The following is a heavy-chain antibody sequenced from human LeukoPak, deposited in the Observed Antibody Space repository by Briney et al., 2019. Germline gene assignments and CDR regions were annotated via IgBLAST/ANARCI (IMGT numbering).Heavy chain of an antibody. J-gene: IGHJ6*01. Sequence: GGSLRLSCAASGFTFSDYYMTWIRQAPGKGLEWVSFISSSGDSLYHADSVRGRFTISRDNAKNSLYLQMNSLRAEDTAVYYCAREVVIVPDYFYYGLDVWGQGTTVTVSS. D-gene: IGHD2/OR15-2a*01. V-gene: IGHV3-11*01. CDR1: GFTFSDYY. CDR3: AREVVIVPDYFYYGLDV. CDR2: ISSSGDSL.